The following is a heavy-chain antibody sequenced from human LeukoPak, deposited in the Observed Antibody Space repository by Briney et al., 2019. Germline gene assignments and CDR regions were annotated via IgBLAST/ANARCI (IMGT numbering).Heavy chain of an antibody. J-gene: IGHJ4*01. D-gene: IGHD3-3*02. CDR2: ISNSGSTT. V-gene: IGHV3-11*01. CDR1: GYSFTSYC. Sequence: GESLKISCKVSGYSFTSYCIGWVRQAPGKGLEWLAYISNSGSTTLYTDSVRGRFTISRDNAKNSVYLQMNSLRPEDTAVNYCSRAIGSGPGGHFTFWGRGILVPAPS. CDR3: SRAIGSGPGGHFTF.